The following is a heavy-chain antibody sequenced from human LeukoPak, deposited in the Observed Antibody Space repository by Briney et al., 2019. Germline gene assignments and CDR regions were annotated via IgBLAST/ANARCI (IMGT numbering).Heavy chain of an antibody. CDR2: ISAYNGNT. D-gene: IGHD5-24*01. CDR1: GYTFTSYG. V-gene: IGHV1-18*01. Sequence: ASVKVSCKASGYTFTSYGISWVRQAPGQGLEWMGWISAYNGNTNYAQKLQGRVTMTTDTSTSTAYMELRSLRSDDTAVYYCARGFVEMATISGWYFDLWGRGTLVTVSS. J-gene: IGHJ2*01. CDR3: ARGFVEMATISGWYFDL.